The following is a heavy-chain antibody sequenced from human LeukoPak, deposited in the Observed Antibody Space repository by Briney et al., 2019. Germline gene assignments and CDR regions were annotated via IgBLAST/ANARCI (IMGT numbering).Heavy chain of an antibody. J-gene: IGHJ4*02. D-gene: IGHD1-26*01. CDR1: GGSISSGDYY. CDR2: IYDSGGT. V-gene: IGHV4-30-4*01. CDR3: ARSPGRGSYSYFDY. Sequence: SQTLSLTCTVSGGSISSGDYYWTWLRQSPGKGLEWIGYIYDSGGTHYNPSFQSRVIISVDTSKSQFSLKLSSVTAADTAVYYCARSPGRGSYSYFDYWGQGTLVTVSS.